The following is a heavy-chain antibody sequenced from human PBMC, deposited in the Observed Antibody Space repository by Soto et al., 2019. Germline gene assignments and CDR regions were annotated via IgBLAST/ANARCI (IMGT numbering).Heavy chain of an antibody. CDR2: INVGNDNT. CDR3: ARDSGIAVGYAFDF. Sequence: QVQLVQSGAEVKKPGASVTVSCTASGYTFSNYVIQWVRQAPGQRLEWMGWINVGNDNTYSSKRFQGRVTITSDTSAGVVYMEVRSLKPEATAFYYCARDSGIAVGYAFDFWGQWTLVTVSS. J-gene: IGHJ3*01. V-gene: IGHV1-3*01. D-gene: IGHD6-19*01. CDR1: GYTFSNYV.